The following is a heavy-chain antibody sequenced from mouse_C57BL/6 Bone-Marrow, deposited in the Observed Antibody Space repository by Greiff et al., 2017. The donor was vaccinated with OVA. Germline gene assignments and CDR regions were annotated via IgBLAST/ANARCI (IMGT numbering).Heavy chain of an antibody. V-gene: IGHV1-52*01. J-gene: IGHJ3*01. CDR1: GYTFTSYW. CDR2: IDPSDSET. CDR3: ARRENYGSSYGGFAY. D-gene: IGHD1-1*01. Sequence: QVQLKQPGAELVRPGSSVKLSCKASGYTFTSYWMHWVKQRPIQGLEWIGNIDPSDSETHYNQKFKDKATLTVDKSSSTAYMQLSSLTSEDSAVYYCARRENYGSSYGGFAYWGQGTLVTVSA.